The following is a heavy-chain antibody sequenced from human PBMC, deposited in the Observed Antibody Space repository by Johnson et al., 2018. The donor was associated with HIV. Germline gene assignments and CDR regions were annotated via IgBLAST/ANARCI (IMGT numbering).Heavy chain of an antibody. V-gene: IGHV3-33*08. CDR3: ARELSHDAFDI. Sequence: VQLVESGGGVVQPGRSLRLSCTASGFTFSNYAIHWVRQAPGKGLEWVAVIWYDGSNKYYADSVKGRFTISRDNAKNTLYLQMNSLRAEDTAAYYCARELSHDAFDIWGQGTMVTVSS. J-gene: IGHJ3*02. CDR1: GFTFSNYA. D-gene: IGHD3-3*02. CDR2: IWYDGSNK.